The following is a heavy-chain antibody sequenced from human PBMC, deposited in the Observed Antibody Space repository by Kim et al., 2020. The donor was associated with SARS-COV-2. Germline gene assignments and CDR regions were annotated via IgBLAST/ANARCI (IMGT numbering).Heavy chain of an antibody. CDR2: K. J-gene: IGHJ4*02. CDR3: AHIDWNGPFDY. Sequence: KRYSPSLKSRLTTTKDTSKNQVVLTMTNMDPVDTATYYCAHIDWNGPFDYWGQGTLVTVSS. D-gene: IGHD1-1*01. V-gene: IGHV2-5*01.